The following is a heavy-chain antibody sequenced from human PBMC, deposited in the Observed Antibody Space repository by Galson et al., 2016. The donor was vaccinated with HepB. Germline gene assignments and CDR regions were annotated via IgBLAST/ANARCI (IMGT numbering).Heavy chain of an antibody. J-gene: IGHJ4*02. Sequence: SLRLSCAASGFTFSRYGMHWVRQAPGEGLEWVAIMSYDGGERYYADSVKGRFTISRDNSKNTLHLQMNSLRAEDTAVYYCARDLRRSELSSLRRDQVKWWQRGKERGDSYGIDYWGQGTLVTVSS. D-gene: IGHD5-12*01. V-gene: IGHV3-30*03. CDR2: MSYDGGER. CDR3: ARDLRRSELSSLRRDQVKWWQRGKERGDSYGIDY. CDR1: GFTFSRYG.